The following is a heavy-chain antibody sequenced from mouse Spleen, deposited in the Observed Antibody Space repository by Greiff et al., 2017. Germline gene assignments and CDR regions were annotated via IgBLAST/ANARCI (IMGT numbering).Heavy chain of an antibody. CDR1: GYTFTDYY. V-gene: IGHV1-26*01. J-gene: IGHJ2*01. CDR2: INPNNGGT. Sequence: VQLQQSGPELVKPGASVKISCKASGYTFTDYYMNWVKQSHGKSLEWIGDINPNNGGTSYNQKFKGKATLTVDKSSSTAYMELRSLTSEDSAVYYCARSSMGYWGQGTTLTVSS. CDR3: ARSSMGY. D-gene: IGHD1-1*01.